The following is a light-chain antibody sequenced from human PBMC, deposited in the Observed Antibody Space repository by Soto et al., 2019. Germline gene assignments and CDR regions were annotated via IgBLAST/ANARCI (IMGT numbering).Light chain of an antibody. V-gene: IGLV2-8*01. CDR1: SSDVGGYNY. Sequence: QSALTQPPSASGSPGQSVTISCTGTSSDVGGYNYVSWYQQHPGKAPKLMIYDVSKRPSGVPDRFSGSKSGNTASLTVTGLQDDDEADYYCSSYAGSNNRVVFGGGTKLTVL. CDR3: SSYAGSNNRVV. CDR2: DVS. J-gene: IGLJ2*01.